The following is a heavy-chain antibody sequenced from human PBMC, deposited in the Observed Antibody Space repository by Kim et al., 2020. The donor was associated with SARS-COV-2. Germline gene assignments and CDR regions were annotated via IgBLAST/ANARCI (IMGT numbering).Heavy chain of an antibody. Sequence: GGSLRLSCAASGFTFSSYWMSWVRQAPGKGLEWVANIKQDGSEKYYVDSVKGRFTISRDNAKNSLYLQMNSLRAEDTAVYYCAREWGERGTMFGDDILNYCYGMDVWGQGTTVTVSS. V-gene: IGHV3-7*01. D-gene: IGHD3-3*01. CDR2: IKQDGSEK. J-gene: IGHJ6*02. CDR1: GFTFSSYW. CDR3: AREWGERGTMFGDDILNYCYGMDV.